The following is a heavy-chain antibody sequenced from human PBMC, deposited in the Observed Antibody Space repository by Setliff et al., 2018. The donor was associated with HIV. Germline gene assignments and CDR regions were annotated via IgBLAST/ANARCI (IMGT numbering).Heavy chain of an antibody. CDR1: GGSISSGRYF. Sequence: PSETLSLTCNVSGGSISSGRYFWSWIRQPPGGGLEWIGYIYSTGNTYYNPSLKSRVSISLDTSENQFSPNLTSVTVADTAVYYCARGGRKDLTDNWGQGSLVTVSS. J-gene: IGHJ4*02. D-gene: IGHD2-21*02. CDR3: ARGGRKDLTDN. CDR2: IYSTGNT. V-gene: IGHV4-31*03.